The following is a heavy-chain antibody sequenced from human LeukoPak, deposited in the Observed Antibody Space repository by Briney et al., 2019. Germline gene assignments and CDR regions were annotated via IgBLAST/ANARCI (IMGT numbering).Heavy chain of an antibody. Sequence: PGGSLRLSCAASGFTFSSYSMNWVRQAPGKGLEWVSSISSSSSYIYHADSVKGRFTVSRDNAKNSLYLQMNSLRAEDTAVYYCARDGRLRATSDAFDIWGQGTMVTVSS. J-gene: IGHJ3*02. CDR3: ARDGRLRATSDAFDI. V-gene: IGHV3-21*01. CDR1: GFTFSSYS. CDR2: ISSSSSYI. D-gene: IGHD4-17*01.